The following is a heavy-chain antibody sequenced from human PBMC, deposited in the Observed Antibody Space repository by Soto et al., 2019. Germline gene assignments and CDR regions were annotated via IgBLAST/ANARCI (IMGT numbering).Heavy chain of an antibody. CDR2: IYNDGST. CDR1: GFIVSTSY. V-gene: IGHV3-66*01. Sequence: EVQLVESGGGLVQPGGSLRLSCTASGFIVSTSYMSWVRQAPGKGLEWVSIIYNDGSTYYADSVKGRFTISRDDSKNTLYLQIVSQRAEDTALYYCARDSYTRYWGQGTLVTVSS. D-gene: IGHD4-4*01. J-gene: IGHJ4*02. CDR3: ARDSYTRY.